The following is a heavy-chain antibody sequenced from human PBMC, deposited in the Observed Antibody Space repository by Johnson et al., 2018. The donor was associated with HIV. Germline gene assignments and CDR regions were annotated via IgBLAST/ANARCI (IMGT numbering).Heavy chain of an antibody. D-gene: IGHD1-26*01. J-gene: IGHJ3*02. Sequence: QVQLVESGGGVVQPGRSLRLSCAASGFSFSSYGIHWVRQAPGQGLEWVAYISYHVGNRYYADSVKGRFTISKDNSKNTLYLQKNSLGAEDTAGYYWAKEGRELLGGTFDIWGQGTMVTVSS. CDR1: GFSFSSYG. CDR3: AKEGRELLGGTFDI. CDR2: ISYHVGNR. V-gene: IGHV3-30*18.